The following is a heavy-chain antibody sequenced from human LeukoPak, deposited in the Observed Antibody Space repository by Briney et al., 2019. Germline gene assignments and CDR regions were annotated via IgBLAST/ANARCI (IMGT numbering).Heavy chain of an antibody. D-gene: IGHD3-10*01. CDR3: AKDFNVLLWFGEPLDAFDI. Sequence: GRSLRLSCAASGFTFSSYGMHWVRQAPGEGLEWVAVISYDGSNKYYADSVKGRFTISRDNSKNTLYLQMNSLRAEDTAVYYCAKDFNVLLWFGEPLDAFDIWGQGTMVTVSS. V-gene: IGHV3-30*18. CDR1: GFTFSSYG. J-gene: IGHJ3*02. CDR2: ISYDGSNK.